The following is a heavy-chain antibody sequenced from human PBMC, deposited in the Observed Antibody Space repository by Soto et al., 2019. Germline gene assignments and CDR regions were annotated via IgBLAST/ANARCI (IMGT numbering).Heavy chain of an antibody. CDR1: GFTFSSYA. J-gene: IGHJ3*02. D-gene: IGHD1-26*01. CDR2: ISGSGGST. CDR3: AKDRGSYDREGAFDI. V-gene: IGHV3-23*01. Sequence: GESLKISCAASGFTFSSYAMSWVRQAPGKGLEWVSAISGSGGSTYYADSVKGRFTISRDNSKNTLYLQMNSLRAEDTAVYYCAKDRGSYDREGAFDIWGQGTMVTVSS.